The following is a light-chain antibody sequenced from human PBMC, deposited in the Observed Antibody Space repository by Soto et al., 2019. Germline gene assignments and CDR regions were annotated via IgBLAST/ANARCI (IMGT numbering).Light chain of an antibody. Sequence: EIVLTQSPATLSLSPGERAALSCRASQSLTTYLAWYQHKPGQPPRLLIYDASYRATGIPARFSGNGSGTDFTLPISSLEPDDFAVYYCQQRSDWPPVTFGGGTKV. CDR2: DAS. CDR1: QSLTTY. CDR3: QQRSDWPPVT. V-gene: IGKV3-11*01. J-gene: IGKJ4*01.